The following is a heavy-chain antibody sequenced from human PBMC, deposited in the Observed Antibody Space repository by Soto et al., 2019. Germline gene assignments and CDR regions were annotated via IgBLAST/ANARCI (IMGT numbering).Heavy chain of an antibody. CDR3: ARLGKYYDFWSGYVPNYYYGMDV. CDR2: IYPGDSDT. Sequence: GESLKISCKGSGYSFTSYWIGWVRQMPGKGLEWMGIIYPGDSDTRYSPSFQGQVTISADKSISTAYLQCSSLKASDTAMYYCARLGKYYDFWSGYVPNYYYGMDVWGQGTTVTVSS. V-gene: IGHV5-51*01. D-gene: IGHD3-3*01. J-gene: IGHJ6*02. CDR1: GYSFTSYW.